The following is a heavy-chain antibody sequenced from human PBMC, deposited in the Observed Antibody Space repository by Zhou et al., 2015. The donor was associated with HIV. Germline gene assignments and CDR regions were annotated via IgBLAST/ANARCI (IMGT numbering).Heavy chain of an antibody. CDR2: MNPNNGNA. V-gene: IGHV1-8*01. CDR1: EYTFINHD. CDR3: ARRGIQQWFDSFDI. J-gene: IGHJ3*02. D-gene: IGHD5-18*01. Sequence: QVQLVQSGAEVKKPGASVKVSCKASEYTFINHDINWVRQAAGQGLEWLGWMNPNNGNAAYAQKFQDRVTMTRNTSASTAYMELSSLRSDDTAVYYCARRGIQQWFDSFDIWGQGTMVTVSS.